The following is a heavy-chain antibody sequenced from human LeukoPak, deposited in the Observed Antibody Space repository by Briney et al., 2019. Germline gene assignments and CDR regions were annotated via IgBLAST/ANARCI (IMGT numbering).Heavy chain of an antibody. CDR2: VWFDGTNK. J-gene: IGHJ6*02. CDR3: ARGGVGGYYPHYYYYGMDV. V-gene: IGHV3-33*01. Sequence: PGRSLRLSCAASGFTFTNYGMHWVRQAPGKGLEWVAVVWFDGTNKYYADSVKGRFTISRDNAKNSLYLQMNSLRAEDTAVYYCARGGVGGYYPHYYYYGMDVWGQGTTVTVSS. D-gene: IGHD3-22*01. CDR1: GFTFTNYG.